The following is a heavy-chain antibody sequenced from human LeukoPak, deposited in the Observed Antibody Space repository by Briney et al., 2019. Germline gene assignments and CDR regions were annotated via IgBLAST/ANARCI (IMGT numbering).Heavy chain of an antibody. V-gene: IGHV4-34*01. CDR1: GGSFSGYY. Sequence: SETLSLTCAVSGGSFSGYYWSWIRQPPGKGLEWIGEINHSGSTNYNPSLKSRVTISVDTSKNQFSLKLSSVTAADTAVYYCARAGDFWSGYYRVNYYYYMDVWGKGTTVTVSS. J-gene: IGHJ6*03. CDR3: ARAGDFWSGYYRVNYYYYMDV. D-gene: IGHD3-3*01. CDR2: INHSGST.